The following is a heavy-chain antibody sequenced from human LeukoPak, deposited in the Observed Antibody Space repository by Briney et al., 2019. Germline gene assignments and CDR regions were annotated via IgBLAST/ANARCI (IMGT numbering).Heavy chain of an antibody. D-gene: IGHD3-16*02. CDR2: IYISGTP. CDR3: ARGTYDYVWGSYRPPTYFDY. J-gene: IGHJ4*02. Sequence: PSETLSLTCSVSGDSISTYYWTWIRQPAGKGLEWIGRIYISGTPNYNPSLKSRVTISVDTSKNQFSLKLSSVTAADTAVYYCARGTYDYVWGSYRPPTYFDYWGQGTLVTVSS. V-gene: IGHV4-4*07. CDR1: GDSISTYY.